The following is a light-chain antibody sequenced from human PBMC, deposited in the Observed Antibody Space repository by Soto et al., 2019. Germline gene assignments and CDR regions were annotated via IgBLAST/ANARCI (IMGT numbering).Light chain of an antibody. Sequence: EIVLTQSPGTLSVSPGERATLSCRTSQSISSTYLAWYQKKPGQAPRLLLYGAFNRATGIPDRFSGSGSGTDFTLTISRLEPEDCAFYYCQQYGSSSFAFGPGTKVDIK. V-gene: IGKV3-20*01. CDR2: GAF. CDR3: QQYGSSSFA. J-gene: IGKJ3*01. CDR1: QSISSTY.